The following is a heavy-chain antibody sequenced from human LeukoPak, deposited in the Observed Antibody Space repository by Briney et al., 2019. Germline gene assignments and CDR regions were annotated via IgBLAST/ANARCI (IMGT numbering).Heavy chain of an antibody. CDR3: ASSRRDGYTHDAFDI. Sequence: GGSLRLSCAASGFTFSSYAVSWVRQVPGKGLEWLSAFSGSGGSTYYADSVKGRFTISRDNSKNTLYLQMNSLRAEDTAVYYCASSRRDGYTHDAFDIWGQGTMVTVSS. CDR2: FSGSGGST. D-gene: IGHD5-24*01. V-gene: IGHV3-23*01. J-gene: IGHJ3*02. CDR1: GFTFSSYA.